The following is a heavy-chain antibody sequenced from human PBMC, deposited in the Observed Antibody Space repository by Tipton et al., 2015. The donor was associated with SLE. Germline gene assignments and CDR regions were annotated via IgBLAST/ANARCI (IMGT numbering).Heavy chain of an antibody. D-gene: IGHD3-16*01. CDR2: ISAGSSYI. CDR1: GFTFSRHN. CDR3: MREEYYDYIWGSFTYYFDS. J-gene: IGHJ4*02. V-gene: IGHV3-21*03. Sequence: SLRLSCAASGFTFSRHNMNWVRQAPGKGLEWVSSISAGSSYIFYADAVKGRFTISRDNGRNSLTLQMNSLRAEDTAVYHCMREEYYDYIWGSFTYYFDSWGQGTLVTVSS.